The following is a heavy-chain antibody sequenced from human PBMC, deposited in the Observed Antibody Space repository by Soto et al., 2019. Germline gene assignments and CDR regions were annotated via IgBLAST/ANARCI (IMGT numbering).Heavy chain of an antibody. CDR2: IYWDDSK. D-gene: IGHD3-9*01. V-gene: IGHV2-5*02. CDR1: GFSLSTSGVG. CDR3: AHKGPEDWPLDY. J-gene: IGHJ4*02. Sequence: QITLKESGPTLLIPTQTLTLTCAFSGFSLSTSGVGVGWIRQPPGKALEWLAVIYWDDSKHYSPSLRSRLTITKDTSKNQVVLTMTNMDPMDTGTYYCAHKGPEDWPLDYWGQGTLVTVSS.